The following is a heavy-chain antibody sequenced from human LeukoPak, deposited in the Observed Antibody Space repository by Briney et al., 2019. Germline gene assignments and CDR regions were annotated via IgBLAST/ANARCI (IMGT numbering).Heavy chain of an antibody. Sequence: GGSLRHSCAASGFTFSSYAMSWVRQAPGKGLEWVSAISGSGGSTYYADSVKGRFTISRDNSKNTLYLQMNSLRAEDTAVYYCAKGISGGSYGDYWGQGTLVTVSS. CDR3: AKGISGGSYGDY. J-gene: IGHJ4*02. CDR2: ISGSGGST. CDR1: GFTFSSYA. V-gene: IGHV3-23*01. D-gene: IGHD1-26*01.